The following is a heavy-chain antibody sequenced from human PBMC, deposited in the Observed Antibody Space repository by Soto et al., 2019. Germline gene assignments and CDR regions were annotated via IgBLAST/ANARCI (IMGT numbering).Heavy chain of an antibody. J-gene: IGHJ4*02. CDR2: IYDSESA. CDR3: ARASSSSSAADY. V-gene: IGHV4-31*11. D-gene: IGHD6-6*01. Sequence: QVQLQESGPGLVKPSQTLSLTCGVSGKSISSGGYYWSWIRHHPGKALEWIGYIYDSESAYYNPSLKSRVTISMDTSKNHFAMRLSSVTAADTAVYYCARASSSSSAADYWGQGTLATVSS. CDR1: GKSISSGGYY.